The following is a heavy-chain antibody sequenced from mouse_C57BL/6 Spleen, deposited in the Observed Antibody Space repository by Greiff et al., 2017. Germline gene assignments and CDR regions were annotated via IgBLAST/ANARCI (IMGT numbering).Heavy chain of an antibody. CDR2: IDPSDSYT. J-gene: IGHJ4*01. Sequence: VKLQQPGAELVMPGASVKLSCKASGYTFTSYWMHWVKQRPGQGLEWIGEIDPSDSYTNYNQKFKGKSTLTVDKSSSTAYMQLSSLTSEDSAVYYCARSLYAMDYWGQGTSVTVSS. CDR3: ARSLYAMDY. V-gene: IGHV1-69*01. CDR1: GYTFTSYW.